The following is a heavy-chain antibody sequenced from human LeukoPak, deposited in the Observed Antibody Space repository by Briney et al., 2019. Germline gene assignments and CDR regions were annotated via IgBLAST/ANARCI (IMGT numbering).Heavy chain of an antibody. V-gene: IGHV4-59*01. D-gene: IGHD3-16*01. CDR2: IYYSGST. CDR1: GVSISSYY. Sequence: SETLSLTCTVSGVSISSYYWSWIRQPPGKGLEWIAYIYYSGSTNYNPSLKSRVTISVDTSKNQFPLKLSSVTAADTAIYYCARVQRYFDLWGQGTMVTVSS. J-gene: IGHJ3*01. CDR3: ARVQRYFDL.